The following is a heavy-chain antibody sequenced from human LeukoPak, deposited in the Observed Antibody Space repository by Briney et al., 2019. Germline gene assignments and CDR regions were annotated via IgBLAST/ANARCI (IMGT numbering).Heavy chain of an antibody. Sequence: GGSLRLSCAASGFTVSSNYMSWVRQAPGKGLEWVSVIYSGGSTYYADSVKGRFTISRDNSKNTLYLQMNSLRAEDTAVYYCARDGAGVYYDSSGYYFDYWGQGTLVTVSS. CDR3: ARDGAGVYYDSSGYYFDY. V-gene: IGHV3-66*01. CDR1: GFTVSSNY. D-gene: IGHD3-22*01. CDR2: IYSGGST. J-gene: IGHJ4*02.